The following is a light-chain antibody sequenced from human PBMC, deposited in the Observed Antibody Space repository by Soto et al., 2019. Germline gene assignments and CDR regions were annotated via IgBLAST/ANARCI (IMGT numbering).Light chain of an antibody. CDR3: QQYNGDSGLT. J-gene: IGKJ4*01. Sequence: DIQMTQYPSTLSASIGDRVTITCRASQNIRSCVAWYQQKPGKAPDLLIYSASGLESGVPSRFSGSGFGTEFTLTISSLHPDDFATYYCQQYNGDSGLTFGGGTKVEIK. CDR1: QNIRSC. CDR2: SAS. V-gene: IGKV1-5*03.